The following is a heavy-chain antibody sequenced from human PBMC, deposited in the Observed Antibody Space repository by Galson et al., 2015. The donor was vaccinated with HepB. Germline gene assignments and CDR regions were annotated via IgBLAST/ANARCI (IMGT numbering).Heavy chain of an antibody. Sequence: SLRLSCAASGFIFSTYSMNWVRQAPGKGLEWASSITSSSSYISYADSVKGRFAVSRDNAKNSLFLQMNSLRDDDTAVYYCARAQKGYDATDYWGQGTLVTVSS. CDR1: GFIFSTYS. CDR3: ARAQKGYDATDY. D-gene: IGHD3-16*01. J-gene: IGHJ4*02. V-gene: IGHV3-21*01. CDR2: ITSSSSYI.